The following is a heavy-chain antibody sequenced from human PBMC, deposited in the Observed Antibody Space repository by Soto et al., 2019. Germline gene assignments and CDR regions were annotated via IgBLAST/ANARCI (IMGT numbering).Heavy chain of an antibody. D-gene: IGHD3-10*01. CDR1: GFSLSSNGVG. CDR2: IYWADDH. J-gene: IGHJ4*02. V-gene: IGHV2-5*02. CDR3: AREMYYSPYFES. Sequence: QITLRESGPALVRPTQTLTLTCTFSGFSLSSNGVGVGWIRQPPGKALEWLALIYWADDHRYSPSLKTRLTHTKDTPKNQVGLTITQLDPVDKATYYCAREMYYSPYFESWGPGTPVNLSS.